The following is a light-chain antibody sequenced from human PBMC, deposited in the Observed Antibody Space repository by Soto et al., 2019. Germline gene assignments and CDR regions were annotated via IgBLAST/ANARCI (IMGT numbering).Light chain of an antibody. Sequence: QSVLTQPASVSGSPGQSITISCTGTNTDIGAYNSVSWYQQHSDKAPKLMIYEVSKRPSGVPDRFSGSKSGNTASLTVSGLQAEDEADYYCSSYAGSTYVFGTGTKLTVL. CDR3: SSYAGSTYV. V-gene: IGLV2-8*01. J-gene: IGLJ1*01. CDR1: NTDIGAYNS. CDR2: EVS.